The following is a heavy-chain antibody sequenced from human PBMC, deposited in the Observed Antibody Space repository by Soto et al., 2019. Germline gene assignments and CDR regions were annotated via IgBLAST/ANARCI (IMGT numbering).Heavy chain of an antibody. J-gene: IGHJ6*02. CDR2: IIPIFGTA. Sequence: SVKVSCKASGGTFSSYAISWVRQAPGQGLEWMGGIIPIFGTANYAQKFQGRVTTTADKSTSTAYMELSSLRSEDTAVYYCARGTRPYYDSSGYRYYYYYGMDVWGQGTTVTVSS. CDR3: ARGTRPYYDSSGYRYYYYYGMDV. V-gene: IGHV1-69*06. D-gene: IGHD3-22*01. CDR1: GGTFSSYA.